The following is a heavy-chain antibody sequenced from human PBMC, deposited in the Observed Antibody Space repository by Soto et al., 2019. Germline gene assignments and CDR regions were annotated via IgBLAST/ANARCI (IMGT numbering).Heavy chain of an antibody. CDR1: GGSISSYY. D-gene: IGHD1-7*01. J-gene: IGHJ6*02. CDR2: IYYSGST. V-gene: IGHV4-59*01. Sequence: ASETLSLTCTVSGGSISSYYWSWIRQPPGKGLEWIGYIYYSGSTNYNPSLKSRVTISVDTSKNQFSLKLSSVTAADTAVYYCARDRGGTTDYYYGMDVWGQGTTVTVSS. CDR3: ARDRGGTTDYYYGMDV.